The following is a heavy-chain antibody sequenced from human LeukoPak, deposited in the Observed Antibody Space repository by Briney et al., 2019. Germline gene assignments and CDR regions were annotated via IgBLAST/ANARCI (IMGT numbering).Heavy chain of an antibody. Sequence: SGTLCLSCAVSGYSISSGYYWGWIRQPPGKGLEWIGSIYDSGSTYYNPSLKSRVTISVDTPKSQFSLKLSSVAAADTAVYYCSRRGRDYDILTGYSYYYGLDVWGQGTTVTVSS. CDR2: IYDSGST. CDR1: GYSISSGYY. V-gene: IGHV4-38-2*01. CDR3: SRRGRDYDILTGYSYYYGLDV. J-gene: IGHJ6*02. D-gene: IGHD3-9*01.